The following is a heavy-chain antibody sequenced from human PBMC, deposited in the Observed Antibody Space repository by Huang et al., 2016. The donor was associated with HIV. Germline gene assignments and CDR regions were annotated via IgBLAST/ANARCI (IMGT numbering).Heavy chain of an antibody. Sequence: SSVKVSCKASGGTFSSYAISWVRQAPGQGLEWMGGIIPIFGTANYAQKFQGRVTSTADESTSTAYMELSSLRSEDTAVYDCARARGYYDSSVSYYFDYWGQGTLVTVSS. CDR1: GGTFSSYA. V-gene: IGHV1-69*13. J-gene: IGHJ4*02. CDR3: ARARGYYDSSVSYYFDY. D-gene: IGHD3-22*01. CDR2: IIPIFGTA.